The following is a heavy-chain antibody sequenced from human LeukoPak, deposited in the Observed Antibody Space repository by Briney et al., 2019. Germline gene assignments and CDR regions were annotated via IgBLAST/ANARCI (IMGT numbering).Heavy chain of an antibody. CDR2: IKKDGSET. V-gene: IGHV3-7*03. J-gene: IGHJ4*02. Sequence: GGSLRLSCAASGFTFSTSWMSWVRQVPGKGLEWVANIKKDGSETYYVDSVEGRFTISRDNAKNSLYLQMNSLRAEDTAMYYCARGRYSGTTYYFDYWGQGTLVTVSS. CDR3: ARGRYSGTTYYFDY. CDR1: GFTFSTSW. D-gene: IGHD5-12*01.